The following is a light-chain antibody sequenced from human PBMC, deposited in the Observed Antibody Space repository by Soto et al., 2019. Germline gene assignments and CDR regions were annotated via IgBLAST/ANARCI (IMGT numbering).Light chain of an antibody. V-gene: IGLV1-40*01. Sequence: QAVVTQPPSVSGAPGQRVTISCTGTSSNIGAGYDVHWYQQLPGAAPKLLIYVNSNRPSGVPDRFSGSKSGTSASLAITGLQAEDEADYYCQSYDSSLSEVFGTGTKLTVL. CDR1: SSNIGAGYD. J-gene: IGLJ1*01. CDR3: QSYDSSLSEV. CDR2: VNS.